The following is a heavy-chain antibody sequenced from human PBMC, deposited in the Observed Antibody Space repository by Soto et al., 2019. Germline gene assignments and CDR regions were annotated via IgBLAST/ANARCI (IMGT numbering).Heavy chain of an antibody. J-gene: IGHJ4*02. CDR3: ARGMEGSSSSGDY. CDR1: GFTFSSYW. V-gene: IGHV3-74*01. CDR2: INSDWSHR. D-gene: IGHD6-6*01. Sequence: EVQLVESGGGLVQPGGSLRLSCAASGFTFSSYWMHWFRQAPGKGLVWVSRINSDWSHRSYADSVKGRFTISRDNAKNTLYLQMNSLGAEDTAVYYCARGMEGSSSSGDYWGQGTLVTVSS.